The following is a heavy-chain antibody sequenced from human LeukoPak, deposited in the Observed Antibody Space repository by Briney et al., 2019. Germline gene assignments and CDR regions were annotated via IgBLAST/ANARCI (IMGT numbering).Heavy chain of an antibody. D-gene: IGHD3-22*01. V-gene: IGHV4-61*01. CDR2: IYYSGST. CDR1: GGSVSSGSYF. J-gene: IGHJ5*02. CDR3: ARSHYYDSSGSQNNWFDP. Sequence: SETLSLTCTVSGGSVSSGSYFWNWIRQPPGMGLEWIGYIYYSGSTNYNPSLKSRVTISVDTSKNQFSLKLSSVTAADTAIYYCARSHYYDSSGSQNNWFDPWGQGALVTVSS.